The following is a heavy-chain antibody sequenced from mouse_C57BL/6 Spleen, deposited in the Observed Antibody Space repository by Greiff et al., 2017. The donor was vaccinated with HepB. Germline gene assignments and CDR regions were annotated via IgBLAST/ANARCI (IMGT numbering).Heavy chain of an antibody. D-gene: IGHD3-2*02. CDR1: GYTFTSYW. V-gene: IGHV1-5*01. CDR3: TEGGSSGYYAMDY. Sequence: EVQLQQSGTVLARPGASVKMSCKTSGYTFTSYWMHWVKQRPGQGLEWIGAIYPGNSDTSYNQKFKGKAKLTAVTSASTAYMELSSLTNEDSAVYYCTEGGSSGYYAMDYWGQGTSVTVSS. CDR2: IYPGNSDT. J-gene: IGHJ4*01.